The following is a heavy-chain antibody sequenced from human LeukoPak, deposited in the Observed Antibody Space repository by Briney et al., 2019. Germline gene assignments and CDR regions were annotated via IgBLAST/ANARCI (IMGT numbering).Heavy chain of an antibody. J-gene: IGHJ5*02. D-gene: IGHD6-19*01. CDR2: IYPGDSDT. V-gene: IGHV5-51*01. CDR3: ARQSESSGWYH. CDR1: GYSFTSYW. Sequence: GESLKISCKGSGYSFTSYWIDWVRQMPGKGLEWMGIIYPGDSDTRYSPSFRGQVTISADKSISTAYLQWSSLKASDTAIYYCARQSESSGWYHWGQGTLVTVSS.